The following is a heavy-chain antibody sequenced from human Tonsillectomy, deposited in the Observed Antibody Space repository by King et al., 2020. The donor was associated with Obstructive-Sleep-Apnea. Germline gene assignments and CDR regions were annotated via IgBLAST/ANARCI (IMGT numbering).Heavy chain of an antibody. CDR1: GYSFTSYW. V-gene: IGHV5-51*01. D-gene: IGHD5-18*01. CDR3: ARRNSYAQKYFDY. J-gene: IGHJ4*02. CDR2: IFPGDSDT. Sequence: QLVQSGAEVKKPGESLKISCMGSGYSFTSYWIGWVRQMPGKGLECMGIIFPGDSDTRYSPSFQGQVTISADKSISTAYLQWSSLKASDTAMYYCARRNSYAQKYFDYWGQGTLVTVSS.